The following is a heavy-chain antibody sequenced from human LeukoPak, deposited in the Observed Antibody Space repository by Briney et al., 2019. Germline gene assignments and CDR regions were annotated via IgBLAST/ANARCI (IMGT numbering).Heavy chain of an antibody. CDR2: IWYDGSNK. Sequence: GGSLRLSCAASGFTFSSYGMHWVRQAPGKGLEWVAVIWYDGSNKYYADSVKGRFTISRDNAKNSLYLQMNSLRAEDTAVYYCARGRSTASIVVVVAATKPTIWFDPWGQGTLVTVSS. V-gene: IGHV3-33*01. D-gene: IGHD2-15*01. J-gene: IGHJ5*02. CDR3: ARGRSTASIVVVVAATKPTIWFDP. CDR1: GFTFSSYG.